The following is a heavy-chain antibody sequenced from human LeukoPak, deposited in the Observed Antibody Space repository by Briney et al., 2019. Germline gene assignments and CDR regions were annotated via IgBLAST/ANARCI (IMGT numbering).Heavy chain of an antibody. CDR2: VSTSGRT. CDR1: GASLSTYY. D-gene: IGHD1-1*01. V-gene: IGHV4-4*07. CDR3: AVGRPRNTTRLDDGYDF. Sequence: SETLSLTCFVSGASLSTYYWSWIRQPAGKGLEWIGRVSTSGRTNYNPSLKSRLTMSADTSKKQFSLILNSVTAADTAVYYCAVGRPRNTTRLDDGYDFWGQGTMVTVSS. J-gene: IGHJ3*01.